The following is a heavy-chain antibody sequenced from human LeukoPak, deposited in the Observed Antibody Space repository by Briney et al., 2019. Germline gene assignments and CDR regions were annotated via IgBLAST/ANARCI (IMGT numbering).Heavy chain of an antibody. J-gene: IGHJ3*02. CDR3: ARGLRRNLDHGFGI. D-gene: IGHD1-7*01. CDR2: IYHSGST. CDR1: GGSISSSNW. V-gene: IGHV4-4*02. Sequence: SGTLSLTCAVSGGSISSSNWWSWVRQPPGKGLEWIGEIYHSGSTNYNPSLKSRVTLSVDKSKNQFSLKLSSVTAADTAVYYCARGLRRNLDHGFGIWGQGTMVTVSS.